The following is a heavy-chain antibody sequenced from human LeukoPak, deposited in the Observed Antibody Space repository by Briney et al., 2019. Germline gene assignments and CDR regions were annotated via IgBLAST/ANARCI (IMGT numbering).Heavy chain of an antibody. Sequence: SYAMSWVRQAPGKGLEWVSAISGSGGSTYYADSVKGRFTISRDNSKNKLYLQMNSLRAEDTAVYYCAKDSTALYCGGDCYLDYWGQGTLVTVSS. CDR1: SYA. V-gene: IGHV3-23*01. J-gene: IGHJ4*02. D-gene: IGHD2-21*01. CDR2: ISGSGGST. CDR3: AKDSTALYCGGDCYLDY.